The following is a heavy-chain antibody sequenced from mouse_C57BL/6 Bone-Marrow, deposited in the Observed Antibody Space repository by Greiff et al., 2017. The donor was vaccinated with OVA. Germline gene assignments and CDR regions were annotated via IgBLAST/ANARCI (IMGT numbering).Heavy chain of an antibody. Sequence: QVQLQQPGTELVKPGASVKLSCKASGYTFTSYWMHWVKQRPGQGLEWMGNINPSNGGTNYNEKLKSKATLTVDKSSSQAYMQLSSLTSEDAAVYYCARLSGNYWGQGTTLTVSS. CDR1: GYTFTSYW. J-gene: IGHJ2*01. V-gene: IGHV1-53*01. D-gene: IGHD4-1*01. CDR2: INPSNGGT. CDR3: ARLSGNY.